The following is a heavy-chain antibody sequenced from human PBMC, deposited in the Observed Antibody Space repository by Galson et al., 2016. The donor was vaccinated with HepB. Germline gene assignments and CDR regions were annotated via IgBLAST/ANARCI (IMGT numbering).Heavy chain of an antibody. CDR2: IAYDGSNK. D-gene: IGHD3-9*01. Sequence: SLRLSCAASGNTFRSYGMHWVRQAPGKGLEWVAVIAYDGSNKYYADSVKGRFTISRDNSKNTLYLQVNSLRAEDTAVYYCAKDLGQVRFFVRLGGMDVWGQGTTVTVSS. CDR3: AKDLGQVRFFVRLGGMDV. J-gene: IGHJ6*02. V-gene: IGHV3-30*18. CDR1: GNTFRSYG.